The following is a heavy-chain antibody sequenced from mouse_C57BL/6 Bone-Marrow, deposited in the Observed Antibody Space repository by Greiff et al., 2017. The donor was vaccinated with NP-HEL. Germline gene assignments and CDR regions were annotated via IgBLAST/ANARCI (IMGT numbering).Heavy chain of an antibody. Sequence: QVQLQQSGPELVKPGASVKISCKASGYTFTDYYINWVKQRPGQGLEWIGWIFPGSGSTYYNEKFKGKATLTVDKSSSTAYMLLSSLTSEDSAVYFCAREEAVDWEKRAWFAYWGQGTLVTVSA. CDR1: GYTFTDYY. J-gene: IGHJ3*01. D-gene: IGHD4-1*01. V-gene: IGHV1-75*01. CDR3: AREEAVDWEKRAWFAY. CDR2: IFPGSGST.